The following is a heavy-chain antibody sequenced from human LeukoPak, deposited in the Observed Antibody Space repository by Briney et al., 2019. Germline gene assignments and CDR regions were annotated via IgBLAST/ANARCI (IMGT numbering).Heavy chain of an antibody. D-gene: IGHD2-21*01. CDR3: ARAGGSYSPSDY. Sequence: ASVKVSCKASGYTFTSYGISWVRQAPGQGLEWMGWINAYNDNTNYAQKFQGRVTMTTDTSTSTAYMELGSLRSDDTAVFYCARAGGSYSPSDYWCQGTLVTVSS. CDR1: GYTFTSYG. J-gene: IGHJ4*02. CDR2: INAYNDNT. V-gene: IGHV1-18*01.